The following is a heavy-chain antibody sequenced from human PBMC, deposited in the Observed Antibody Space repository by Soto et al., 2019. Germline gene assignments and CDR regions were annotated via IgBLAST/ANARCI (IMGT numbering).Heavy chain of an antibody. Sequence: GGSLRLSCAASGFIFNTYAMHWVRQAPGKGLEWVSVLSYDGTSEHYAESVKGRSTISRDNSKNILYLQINSLRLEDTAVYYCARDHKLGGDYYYYGVDVWGQGTTVTVSS. CDR3: ARDHKLGGDYYYYGVDV. V-gene: IGHV3-30-3*01. D-gene: IGHD1-26*01. CDR1: GFIFNTYA. CDR2: LSYDGTSE. J-gene: IGHJ6*02.